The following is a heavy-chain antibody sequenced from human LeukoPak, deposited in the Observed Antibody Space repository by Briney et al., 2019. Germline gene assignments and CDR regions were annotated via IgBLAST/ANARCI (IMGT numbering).Heavy chain of an antibody. Sequence: ASVKVSCKASEDTFTNYYMHWVRQAPGQGLEWLGIINPNGDRTAYAQNFQGRVTMTRDASTTTFYLELSSLRSEDTAVYFCARDMGTRVTPISYAFDVWGQGTMVIVSS. CDR3: ARDMGTRVTPISYAFDV. D-gene: IGHD5-12*01. J-gene: IGHJ3*01. V-gene: IGHV1-46*01. CDR2: INPNGDRT. CDR1: EDTFTNYY.